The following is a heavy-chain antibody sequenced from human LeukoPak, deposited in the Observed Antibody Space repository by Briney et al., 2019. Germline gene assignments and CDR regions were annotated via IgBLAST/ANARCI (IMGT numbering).Heavy chain of an antibody. Sequence: ASETLSLTCTVSGGSISSGSYYWSWIRQPAGKGLEWIGRIYTSGSTNYNPSLKSRVTISVDTSKNQFSLKLSSVTAADTAVYYCARSPGGWSYYFDYWGQGTLVTVSS. J-gene: IGHJ4*02. D-gene: IGHD3-10*01. CDR2: IYTSGST. CDR1: GGSISSGSYY. V-gene: IGHV4-61*02. CDR3: ARSPGGWSYYFDY.